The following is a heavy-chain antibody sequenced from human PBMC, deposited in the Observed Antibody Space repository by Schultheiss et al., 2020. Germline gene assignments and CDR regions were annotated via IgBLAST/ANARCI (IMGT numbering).Heavy chain of an antibody. CDR3: AKRTAVGSYNWFDA. D-gene: IGHD6-6*01. CDR2: VSTTGNT. V-gene: IGHV4-4*07. J-gene: IGHJ5*02. CDR1: GGSISSYY. Sequence: ETLSLTCTVSGGSISSYYWSWFRQPAGKQLEWIGRVSTTGNTNYNPSLKSRVTMSVDTSKNHFSLRLSSVSAADTALYFCAKRTAVGSYNWFDAWGQGTLVTVSS.